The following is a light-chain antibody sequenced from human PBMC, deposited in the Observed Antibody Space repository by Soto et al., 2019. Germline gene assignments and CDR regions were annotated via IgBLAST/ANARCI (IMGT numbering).Light chain of an antibody. J-gene: IGKJ5*01. V-gene: IGKV3-15*01. Sequence: MTQSPATLSVSPGERATLSCRASQSVSSKLAWYQQKPGQAPRLLIYDTSTRATGIPARFSGSGSGTEFTLTISSLQSEDFAVYYCQQYSNWPPITFGQGTRLEIK. CDR1: QSVSSK. CDR3: QQYSNWPPIT. CDR2: DTS.